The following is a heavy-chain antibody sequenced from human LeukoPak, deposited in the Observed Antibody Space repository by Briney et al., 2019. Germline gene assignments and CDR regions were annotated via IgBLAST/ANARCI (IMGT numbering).Heavy chain of an antibody. J-gene: IGHJ4*02. V-gene: IGHV3-30*02. CDR3: AKDPRGRTAMVFRSLDY. Sequence: GGSLRLSCAASGFTFSSYGMHWVRQAPGKGLEWVAFIRYDGSNKYYADSVKGRFTIFRDNSKNTLYLQMNSLRAEDTAVYYCAKDPRGRTAMVFRSLDYWGQGTLVTVSS. D-gene: IGHD5-18*01. CDR1: GFTFSSYG. CDR2: IRYDGSNK.